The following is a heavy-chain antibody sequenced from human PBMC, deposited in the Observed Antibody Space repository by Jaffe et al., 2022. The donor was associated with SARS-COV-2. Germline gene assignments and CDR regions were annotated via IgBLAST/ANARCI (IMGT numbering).Heavy chain of an antibody. Sequence: QVQLVESGGGLVKPGGSLRLSCAASGFTFSDYYMSWIRQAPGKGLECVSYISNSGNTMYYADSVKGRFTISRDNAKNSLYLQMSSLRADDTAVYYCARHFMEYSKSSGLDPWGQGTLVTVST. CDR1: GFTFSDYY. CDR3: ARHFMEYSKSSGLDP. D-gene: IGHD6-6*01. J-gene: IGHJ5*02. V-gene: IGHV3-11*01. CDR2: ISNSGNTM.